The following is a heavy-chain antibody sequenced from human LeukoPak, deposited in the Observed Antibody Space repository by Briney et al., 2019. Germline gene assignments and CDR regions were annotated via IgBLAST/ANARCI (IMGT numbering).Heavy chain of an antibody. CDR3: ARGPGGVYFDY. J-gene: IGHJ4*02. CDR1: GGSISSGGYS. CDR2: IYHSGST. D-gene: IGHD2-2*01. Sequence: SETLSLTCAVSGGSISSGGYSWSWIRQPPGKGLEWIGYIYHSGSTYYNPSLKSRVTISVDRSKNQFSLKLSSVTAADTAVYYCARGPGGVYFDYWGQGTLVTVSS. V-gene: IGHV4-30-2*01.